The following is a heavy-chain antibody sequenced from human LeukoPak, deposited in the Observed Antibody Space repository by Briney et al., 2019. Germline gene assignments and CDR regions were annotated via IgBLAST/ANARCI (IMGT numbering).Heavy chain of an antibody. V-gene: IGHV1-69*15. J-gene: IGHJ5*02. CDR1: GGTFTSYA. D-gene: IGHD1-26*01. CDR2: IIPISGTT. CDR3: ARKLRLGGNWFDP. Sequence: SVKVSCKTSGGTFTSYAITWVRQAPGQGLEWMGKIIPISGTTNYAQKFQGRVTFTADESTSTAYMELSSLRSEDTALYYCARKLRLGGNWFDPWGQGTLVTVSS.